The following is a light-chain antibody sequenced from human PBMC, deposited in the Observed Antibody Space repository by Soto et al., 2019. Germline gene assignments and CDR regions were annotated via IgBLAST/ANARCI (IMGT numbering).Light chain of an antibody. J-gene: IGKJ1*01. CDR1: PSVTY. CDR3: QQYDYSPWT. CDR2: AAS. V-gene: IGKV3-20*01. Sequence: EIVLTQSPRTLSLSPGERATLSCRACPSVTYLAWYQQKPGQAPRLLIYAASIRAAGIPDRFSGSGSGTDFTLTITRLEPEDSAMYYCQQYDYSPWTFGQGTRVEIK.